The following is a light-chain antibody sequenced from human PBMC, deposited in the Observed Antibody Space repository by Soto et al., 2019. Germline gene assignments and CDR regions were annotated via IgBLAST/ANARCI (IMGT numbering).Light chain of an antibody. CDR2: EVT. CDR1: SGDIGSYNR. V-gene: IGLV2-14*01. CDR3: SSYTNINTRACV. J-gene: IGLJ1*01. Sequence: QSVLTQPASVSGSPGQSITISCTGTSGDIGSYNRVSWYQQHPGKAPKLIIYEVTYRPSGVSNRFSGSKSGNTASLTISGLQADDEAEYYCSSYTNINTRACVFGTGTKLTVL.